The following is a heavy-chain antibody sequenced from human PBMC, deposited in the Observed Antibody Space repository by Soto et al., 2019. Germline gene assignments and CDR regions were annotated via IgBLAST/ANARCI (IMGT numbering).Heavy chain of an antibody. Sequence: QVQLVESGGGVVQPGRSLRLSCAASGFTFSSYGMHWVRQAPGKGLEWVAVISYDGSNKYYADSVKGRFTISRDNSKNTLYLQMNSLRAEDTAVYYCAKERDHYYGSGSYLGYWGQGTLVTVSS. CDR2: ISYDGSNK. J-gene: IGHJ4*02. CDR1: GFTFSSYG. V-gene: IGHV3-30*18. CDR3: AKERDHYYGSGSYLGY. D-gene: IGHD3-10*01.